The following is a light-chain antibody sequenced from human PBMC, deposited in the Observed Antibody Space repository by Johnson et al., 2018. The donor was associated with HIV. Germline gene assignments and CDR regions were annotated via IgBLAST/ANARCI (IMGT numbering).Light chain of an antibody. J-gene: IGLJ1*01. CDR3: GTWDRSLRVNV. CDR1: TSNIGNNY. CDR2: DNN. Sequence: QSVLTQPPSVSAAPGQKVTVSCSGSTSNIGNNYVSWYQQLPGTAPKLLIYDNNKRPSGIPDRFSGSKSGTSATLGITGLQTGDEAVYYCGTWDRSLRVNVFGPGTKVTVL. V-gene: IGLV1-51*01.